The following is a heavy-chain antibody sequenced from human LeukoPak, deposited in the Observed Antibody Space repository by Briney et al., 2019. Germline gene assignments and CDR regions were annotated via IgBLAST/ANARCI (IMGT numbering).Heavy chain of an antibody. CDR2: IYYSGST. V-gene: IGHV4-39*01. D-gene: IGHD2-2*01. Sequence: SETPSLTCTVSGGSISSSSYYWGWIRQPPGKGLEWIGSIYYSGSTYYNPSLKSRVTISVDTSKNQFSLKLSSVTAADTAVYYCARQYCSSTSCYYYYYYGMDVWGQGTTVTVSS. CDR3: ARQYCSSTSCYYYYYYGMDV. J-gene: IGHJ6*02. CDR1: GGSISSSSYY.